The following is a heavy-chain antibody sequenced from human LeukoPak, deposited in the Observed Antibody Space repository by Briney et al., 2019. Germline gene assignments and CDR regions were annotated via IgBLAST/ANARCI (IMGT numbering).Heavy chain of an antibody. CDR1: GYTFTGYY. D-gene: IGHD5-24*01. CDR2: IIPIFGTA. J-gene: IGHJ4*02. V-gene: IGHV1-69*13. CDR3: ARGSSRDGYNTAFDY. Sequence: SVKVSCKASGYTFTGYYMHWVRQAPGQGLEWMGGIIPIFGTANYAQKFQGRVTITADESTSTAYMELSSLRSEDTAVYYCARGSSRDGYNTAFDYWGQGTLVTVSS.